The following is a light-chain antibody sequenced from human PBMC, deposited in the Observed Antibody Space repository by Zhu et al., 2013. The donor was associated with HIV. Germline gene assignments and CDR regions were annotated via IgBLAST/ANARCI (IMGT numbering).Light chain of an antibody. J-gene: IGLJ3*02. V-gene: IGLV2-14*03. CDR3: FSCPTSTTSWV. CDR2: DFI. CDR1: RSDIGRYNY. Sequence: QSALTQPPSASGSPGQSVTISCTGTRSDIGRYNYVSWYQQYPGRAPKLLIYDFINRPSGVSSRFSGSKSGNTASLTISGLQADDEAIYYCFSCPTSTTSWVFGGGTKMTVL.